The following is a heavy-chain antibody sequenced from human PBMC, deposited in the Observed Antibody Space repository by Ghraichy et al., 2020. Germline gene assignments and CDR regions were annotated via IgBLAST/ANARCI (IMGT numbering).Heavy chain of an antibody. CDR1: GGTFSSYA. J-gene: IGHJ4*02. V-gene: IGHV1-69*13. CDR2: IIPIFGTA. Sequence: SVKGSCKASGGTFSSYAISWVRQAPGQGLEWMGGIIPIFGTANYAQKFQGRVTITADESTSTAYMELSSLRSEDTAVYYCARCGREVTVTPDPLDYWGQGTLVTVSS. D-gene: IGHD4-17*01. CDR3: ARCGREVTVTPDPLDY.